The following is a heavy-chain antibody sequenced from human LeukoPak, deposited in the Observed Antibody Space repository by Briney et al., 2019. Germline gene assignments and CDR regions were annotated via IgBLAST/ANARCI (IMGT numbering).Heavy chain of an antibody. CDR1: GFTFSTYD. CDR3: ATSPITIFGVARPN. Sequence: PGGSLRLSCAASGFTFSTYDMSWVRQPPGKGLHWVSTISGSSGSTYYADSVKGRFTISRDNSKNTLYLEMNSLRVEDTAVYYCATSPITIFGVARPNGGQGTLVTVSS. V-gene: IGHV3-23*01. J-gene: IGHJ4*02. D-gene: IGHD3-3*01. CDR2: ISGSSGST.